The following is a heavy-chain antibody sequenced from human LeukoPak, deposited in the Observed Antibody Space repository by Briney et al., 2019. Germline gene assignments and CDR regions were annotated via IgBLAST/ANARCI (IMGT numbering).Heavy chain of an antibody. D-gene: IGHD3-3*01. CDR1: GFTFSSYA. J-gene: IGHJ4*02. CDR3: AKSRLSIFGVVMAGPDY. Sequence: PGGSLRLSCAASGFTFSSYAMSWVRQAPGKGLEWVSAISVSGGSTYYADSVKGRFTISRDNSKNTLYVQMSSLRVEDSAVYYCAKSRLSIFGVVMAGPDYWGQGTLVTVSS. V-gene: IGHV3-23*01. CDR2: ISVSGGST.